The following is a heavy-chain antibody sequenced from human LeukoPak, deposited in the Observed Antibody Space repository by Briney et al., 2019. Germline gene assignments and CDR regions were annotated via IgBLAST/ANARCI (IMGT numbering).Heavy chain of an antibody. CDR2: IIPIFGTA. CDR1: GGTFSSYA. CDR3: ALHYYDSSGYYSPGDY. V-gene: IGHV1-69*13. J-gene: IGHJ4*02. D-gene: IGHD3-22*01. Sequence: SVKVSCKASGGTFSSYAISWVRQAPGQGLEWMGGIIPIFGTANYAQKFQGRVTTTADESTSTAYMELSSLRSEDTAVYYCALHYYDSSGYYSPGDYWGQGTLVTVSS.